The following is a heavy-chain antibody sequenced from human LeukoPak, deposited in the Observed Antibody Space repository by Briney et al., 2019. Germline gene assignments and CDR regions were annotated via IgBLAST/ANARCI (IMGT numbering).Heavy chain of an antibody. V-gene: IGHV4-31*03. J-gene: IGHJ6*02. CDR1: GVSISSGGYY. CDR3: ARENDAYYYGMDV. Sequence: PSETLSLTCTVSGVSISSGGYYWSWIRQHPGKGLEWIGYIYYSGSTYYNPSLKSRVTISVDTSKNQFSLKLSSVTAADTAVYYCARENDAYYYGMDVWGQGTTVTVSS. D-gene: IGHD2-8*01. CDR2: IYYSGST.